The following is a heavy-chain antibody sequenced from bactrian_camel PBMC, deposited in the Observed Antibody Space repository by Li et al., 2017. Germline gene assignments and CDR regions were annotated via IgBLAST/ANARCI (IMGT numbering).Heavy chain of an antibody. CDR1: NSKVARMC. J-gene: IGHJ4*01. CDR3: AADRDCYLGSSYVPTYKH. Sequence: HVQLVESGGGSVQAGGSLRLSCAISNSKVARMCYLGWFRQAPGKEREIVTAIDIWGGTTHAPSVKCRFTISQDNAKNTLYLQMDSLKLEDTAMYYCAADRDCYLGSSYVPTYKHWGQGTQVTVS. CDR2: IDIWGGT. V-gene: IGHV3S53*01. D-gene: IGHD3*01.